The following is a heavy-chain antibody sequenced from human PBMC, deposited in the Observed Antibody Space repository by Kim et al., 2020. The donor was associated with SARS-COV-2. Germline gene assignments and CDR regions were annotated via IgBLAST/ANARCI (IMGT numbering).Heavy chain of an antibody. D-gene: IGHD3-3*01. CDR1: GGSFSGYY. V-gene: IGHV4-34*01. CDR2: INHSGST. J-gene: IGHJ6*02. Sequence: SETLSLTCAVYGGSFSGYYWSWIRQPPGKGLEWIGEINHSGSTNYNPSLKSRVTISVDTSKNQFSLKLSSVTAADTAVYYCARAHDDFWREGRYYYGMDVWGQGTTVTVSS. CDR3: ARAHDDFWREGRYYYGMDV.